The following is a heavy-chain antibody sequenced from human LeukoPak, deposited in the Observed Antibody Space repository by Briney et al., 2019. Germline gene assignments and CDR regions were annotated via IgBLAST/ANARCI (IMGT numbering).Heavy chain of an antibody. Sequence: PGGSLRLSCAASGFTFSSYWMSWVRQAPGKGPEWVANIKQDGSEKYYVDSVKGRFTISRDNAKNSLYLQMNSLRAEDTAVYYCSSSWDYYYYGMDVWGQGTTVTVSS. V-gene: IGHV3-7*01. D-gene: IGHD6-6*01. CDR2: IKQDGSEK. J-gene: IGHJ6*02. CDR1: GFTFSSYW. CDR3: SSSWDYYYYGMDV.